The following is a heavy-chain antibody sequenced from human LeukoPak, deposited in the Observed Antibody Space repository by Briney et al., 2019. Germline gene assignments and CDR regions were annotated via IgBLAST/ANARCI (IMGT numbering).Heavy chain of an antibody. CDR1: GGSISSSSYY. CDR2: IYYSGST. J-gene: IGHJ4*02. D-gene: IGHD2-2*02. Sequence: SETLSLTCTVSGGSISSSSYYWGWIRQPPGKGLEWFGSIYYSGSTYSIPSLKSRVTISVDTSKNQFTLKLSSVTAADTAVYYCASGDCSSTSCYNFDYWGQGTLVTVSS. V-gene: IGHV4-39*01. CDR3: ASGDCSSTSCYNFDY.